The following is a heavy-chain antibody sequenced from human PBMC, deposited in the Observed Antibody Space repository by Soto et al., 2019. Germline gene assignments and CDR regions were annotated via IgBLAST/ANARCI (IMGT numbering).Heavy chain of an antibody. CDR1: GFSFSSYA. CDR3: AKAQRGSYYPAGY. J-gene: IGHJ4*02. Sequence: EVQLLESGGGLVQPRGSLSISWAASGFSFSSYAMSWVRQAPGKGLEWVSAISGSGGSTYYADSVKGRFTISRDNSKNTLYLQMNSLRAEDTAVYYCAKAQRGSYYPAGYWGQGTLVTVSS. D-gene: IGHD1-26*01. V-gene: IGHV3-23*01. CDR2: ISGSGGST.